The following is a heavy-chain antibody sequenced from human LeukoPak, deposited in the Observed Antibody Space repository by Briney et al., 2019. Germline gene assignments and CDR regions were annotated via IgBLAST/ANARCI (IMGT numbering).Heavy chain of an antibody. Sequence: PGGSLRLSCAASEFTFSSYSMNWVRQAPGKGLEWVSSISSSSSYIYYADSVKGRFTISRDNAKNSLYLQMNSLRAEDTAVYYCARETPAPSYGYDYWGQGTLVTVSS. CDR2: ISSSSSYI. CDR1: EFTFSSYS. CDR3: ARETPAPSYGYDY. V-gene: IGHV3-21*01. J-gene: IGHJ4*02. D-gene: IGHD5-18*01.